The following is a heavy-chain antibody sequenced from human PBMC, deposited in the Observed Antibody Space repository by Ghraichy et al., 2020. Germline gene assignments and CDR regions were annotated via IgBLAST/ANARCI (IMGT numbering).Heavy chain of an antibody. CDR2: INSDGSST. V-gene: IGHV3-74*01. D-gene: IGHD4-17*01. J-gene: IGHJ4*02. CDR1: GFSFSSYW. CDR3: GALATVTTDY. Sequence: GGSLRLSCAASGFSFSSYWMHWVRQAPGKGLVWVSRINSDGSSTTYADSVKGRFTISRDNAKNTLYLQMNSLRAEDTAVYYCGALATVTTDYWGQGTLVTVSS.